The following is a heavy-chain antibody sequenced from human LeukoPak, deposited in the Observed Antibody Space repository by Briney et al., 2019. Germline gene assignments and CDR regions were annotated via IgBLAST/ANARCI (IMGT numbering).Heavy chain of an antibody. J-gene: IGHJ6*04. Sequence: SVKVSCKASGGTFSSYAISWVRQAPGQGLEWMGGIIPIFGTANYAQKFQGRVTITADKSTSTAYMELRSLRSDDTAVYYCARDQVSGSGMDVWGKGTTVTISS. CDR2: IIPIFGTA. V-gene: IGHV1-69*06. D-gene: IGHD3-10*01. CDR3: ARDQVSGSGMDV. CDR1: GGTFSSYA.